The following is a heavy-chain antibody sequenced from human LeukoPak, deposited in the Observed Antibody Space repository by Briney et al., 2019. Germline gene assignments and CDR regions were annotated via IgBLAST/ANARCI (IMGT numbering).Heavy chain of an antibody. CDR2: IYASGST. Sequence: SETLSLTCTVSGGPIRSQYWSWIRQPAGRGLEWLGRIYASGSTNYSPSLKSRVTMSLDTSKNQFSLKLFSVTAADTAVYFCARDVSSWPFFDSWGQGTLVTVSS. J-gene: IGHJ4*02. CDR3: ARDVSSWPFFDS. CDR1: GGPIRSQY. V-gene: IGHV4-4*07. D-gene: IGHD6-13*01.